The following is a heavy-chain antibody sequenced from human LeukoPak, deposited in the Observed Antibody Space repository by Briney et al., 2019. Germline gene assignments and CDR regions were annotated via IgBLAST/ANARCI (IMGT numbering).Heavy chain of an antibody. J-gene: IGHJ4*02. CDR3: ARPQTSSSSTASLGY. CDR1: GFPFSNYF. Sequence: GGSLRLSCAASGFPFSNYFMSWIRQAPGKGLEWISYIGSSGYTIYYSDSVKGRFTISRDNAKNSLYLQMDSLRAEDTAIYYCARPQTSSSSTASLGYWGQGTLVAVSS. D-gene: IGHD6-6*01. CDR2: IGSSGYTI. V-gene: IGHV3-11*01.